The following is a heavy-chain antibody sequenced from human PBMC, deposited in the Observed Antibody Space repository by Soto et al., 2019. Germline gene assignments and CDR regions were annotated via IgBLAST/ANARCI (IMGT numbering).Heavy chain of an antibody. J-gene: IGHJ4*02. CDR2: ISYDGSNK. CDR1: GFTFSSYA. CDR3: ARAAGYSSSSASLDY. V-gene: IGHV3-30-3*01. D-gene: IGHD6-13*01. Sequence: QVQLVESGGGVVQPGRSLRLSCAASGFTFSSYAMHLVRQAPGKGLEWVAVISYDGSNKYYADSVKGRFTISRDNSKNTLYLQMNSLRAEDTAVYYCARAAGYSSSSASLDYWGQGTLVTVSS.